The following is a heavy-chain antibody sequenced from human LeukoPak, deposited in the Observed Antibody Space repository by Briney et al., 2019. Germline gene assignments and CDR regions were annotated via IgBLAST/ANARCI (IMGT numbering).Heavy chain of an antibody. Sequence: PSETLSLTCTVSGGSISSYYWSWIRQPPGKGLEWIGYIYYSGSTNYNPSLKSRVTISVDTSKNQFSLKLSSVTAADTAVYYCASGGGDILTGYYRYYYYYMDVWGKGTTVTISS. CDR2: IYYSGST. V-gene: IGHV4-59*01. D-gene: IGHD3-9*01. J-gene: IGHJ6*03. CDR1: GGSISSYY. CDR3: ASGGGDILTGYYRYYYYYMDV.